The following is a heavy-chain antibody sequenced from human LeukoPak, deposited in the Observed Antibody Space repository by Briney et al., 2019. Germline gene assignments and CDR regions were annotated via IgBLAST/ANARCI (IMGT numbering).Heavy chain of an antibody. Sequence: GGSLRLSCAASGFTFSSYAMRWVRQAPGKGLEWVSDISGGGGSTYYADSVKGRFTISRDNSKNTLYLQMNSLRAEDRAVYCSAKNLSDLYDYIWGSYPLSFDCWGQGTLVTVSS. J-gene: IGHJ4*02. D-gene: IGHD3-16*02. CDR3: AKNLSDLYDYIWGSYPLSFDC. CDR1: GFTFSSYA. CDR2: ISGGGGST. V-gene: IGHV3-23*01.